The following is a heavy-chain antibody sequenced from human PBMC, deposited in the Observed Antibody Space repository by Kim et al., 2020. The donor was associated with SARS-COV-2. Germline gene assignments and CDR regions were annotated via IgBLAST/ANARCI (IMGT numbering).Heavy chain of an antibody. V-gene: IGHV1-2*06. Sequence: LEWRGRTNPKNGDTNYATKFQGSVTMTRDTSISTVYMDLSRLNSDDTAVYYCARDSDYGAIRYWHCDLWGRGTLVTVSS. CDR3: ARDSDYGAIRYWHCDL. J-gene: IGHJ2*01. CDR2: TNPKNGDT. D-gene: IGHD4-17*01.